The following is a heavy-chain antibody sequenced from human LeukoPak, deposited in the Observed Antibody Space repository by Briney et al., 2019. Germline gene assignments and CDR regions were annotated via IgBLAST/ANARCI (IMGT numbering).Heavy chain of an antibody. CDR2: TYTSGTI. V-gene: IGHV4-4*07. D-gene: IGHD3-10*01. J-gene: IGHJ5*02. CDR3: ARDSGTTGEVKFDP. Sequence: SETLSLTCTVSGGSISSYYWSWIPQPAGTALEWIGRTYTSGTITYNPSLKSRVTMSVDTSKNQFSLKLSSVTAADTAVYCCARDSGTTGEVKFDPWGQGTLVTVSS. CDR1: GGSISSYY.